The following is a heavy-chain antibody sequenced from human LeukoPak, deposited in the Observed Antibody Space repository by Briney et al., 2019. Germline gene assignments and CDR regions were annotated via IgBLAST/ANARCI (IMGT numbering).Heavy chain of an antibody. D-gene: IGHD5-18*01. Sequence: GGSLRLSCAASGFTFSSYATHWVRQAPGKGLEWVAVISYDGSNKYYADSVKGRFTISRDNSKNTLYLQMNSLRAEDTAVYYCARDGRRYNYFDYWGQGTLVTVSS. V-gene: IGHV3-30-3*01. J-gene: IGHJ4*02. CDR2: ISYDGSNK. CDR3: ARDGRRYNYFDY. CDR1: GFTFSSYA.